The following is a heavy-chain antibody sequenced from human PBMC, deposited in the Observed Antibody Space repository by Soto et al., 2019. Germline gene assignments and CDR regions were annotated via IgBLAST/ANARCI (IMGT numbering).Heavy chain of an antibody. V-gene: IGHV3-23*01. J-gene: IGHJ5*02. D-gene: IGHD1-7*01. CDR1: GFTFSSYA. CDR2: ISGSGGST. CDR3: AKNPNWNYSPHERWFDP. Sequence: EVQLLESGGGLVQPGGSLRLSCAASGFTFSSYAMSWVRQAPGKGLEWVSAISGSGGSTYYADSVKGRFTISRDNSKNTLYLQMNSLSAEDTAVYYCAKNPNWNYSPHERWFDPWGQGTLVTVSS.